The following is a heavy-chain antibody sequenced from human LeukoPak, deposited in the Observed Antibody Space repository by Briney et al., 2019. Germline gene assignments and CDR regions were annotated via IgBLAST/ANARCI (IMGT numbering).Heavy chain of an antibody. J-gene: IGHJ6*03. CDR2: ISYDGSNK. CDR3: ARGYCSTTRCPDYMDV. D-gene: IGHD2-2*01. CDR1: GFTFSSYG. V-gene: IGHV3-30*03. Sequence: GGSLRLSCAASGFTFSSYGMHWVRQAPGKGLEWVAVISYDGSNKYYADSVKGRFTISRDNSKNTLYLQMNSLRAEDTAVYYCARGYCSTTRCPDYMDVWGKGTTVTISS.